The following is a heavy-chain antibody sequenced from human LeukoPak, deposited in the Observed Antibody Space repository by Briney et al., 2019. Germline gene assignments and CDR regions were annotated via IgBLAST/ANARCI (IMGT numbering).Heavy chain of an antibody. D-gene: IGHD2-2*02. CDR2: INPGNGDT. CDR1: GYSFTSQD. Sequence: ASVKVSCKTSGYSFTSQDMHWVRQAPGQSLEWMGCINPGNGDTKYSPEFQGRVTITRDASATTAYMELSSLRSDDMAVYYCTLYNYWGQGTLVTVSS. V-gene: IGHV1-3*03. CDR3: TLYNY. J-gene: IGHJ4*02.